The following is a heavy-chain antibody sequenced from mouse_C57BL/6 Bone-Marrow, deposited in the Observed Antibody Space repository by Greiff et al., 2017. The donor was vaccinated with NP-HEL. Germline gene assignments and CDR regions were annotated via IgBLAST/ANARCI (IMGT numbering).Heavy chain of an antibody. J-gene: IGHJ2*01. V-gene: IGHV5-6*02. Sequence: EVMLVESGGDLVKPGGSLKLSCAASGFTFSSYGMSWVRQTPDKRLEWVATISSGGSYTYYPDSVKGRFTISRDNAKNTLYLQMSSLKSEDTAMYYCARIYWYYFDYWGQGTTLTVSS. CDR2: ISSGGSYT. D-gene: IGHD2-1*01. CDR1: GFTFSSYG. CDR3: ARIYWYYFDY.